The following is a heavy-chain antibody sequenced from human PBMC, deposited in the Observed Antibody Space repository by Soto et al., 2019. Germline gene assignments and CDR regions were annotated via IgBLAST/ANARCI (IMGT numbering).Heavy chain of an antibody. CDR3: ARTYGDYVSGLGY. Sequence: SVKGSCKASGYTFTSYYMHWVRQAPGQGLEWMGIINPSGGSTSYAQKFQGRVTMTRDTSTSTVYMELSSLRSEDTAVYYCARTYGDYVSGLGYWGQGTLVTVSS. V-gene: IGHV1-46*03. J-gene: IGHJ1*01. D-gene: IGHD4-17*01. CDR1: GYTFTSYY. CDR2: INPSGGST.